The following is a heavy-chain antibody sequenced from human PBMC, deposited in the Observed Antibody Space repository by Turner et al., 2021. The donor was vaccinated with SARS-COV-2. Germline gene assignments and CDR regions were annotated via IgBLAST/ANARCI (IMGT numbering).Heavy chain of an antibody. CDR3: AKEVQSSGSRTYDY. D-gene: IGHD6-19*01. J-gene: IGHJ4*02. V-gene: IGHV3-74*01. CDR2: IKTDGSTT. Sequence: EVQLLESGGGLVQPGGSLRLPCVFSGFTFNSYWMHWVLQVPGKGLVWVSRIKTDGSTTTFADSVKGRFTISRDNAKNTLYLQMNSLRVEDTGVYYCAKEVQSSGSRTYDYWGQGTLVTVSS. CDR1: GFTFNSYW.